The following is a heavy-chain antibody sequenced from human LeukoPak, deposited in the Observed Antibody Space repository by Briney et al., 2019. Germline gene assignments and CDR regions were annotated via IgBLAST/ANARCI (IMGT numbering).Heavy chain of an antibody. V-gene: IGHV4-39*01. Sequence: PSETLSLTCTVSGGSISSGTSYHWGWIRQPPGKGLAWIGRIYYSGSSYYNPSLKSRVSLSVDTSKNQFSLRLTSVTDTDTAVYYCAGVKRDPYSSILYWGQGTVVTVSS. D-gene: IGHD6-13*01. CDR1: GGSISSGTSYH. CDR2: IYYSGSS. J-gene: IGHJ4*02. CDR3: AGVKRDPYSSILY.